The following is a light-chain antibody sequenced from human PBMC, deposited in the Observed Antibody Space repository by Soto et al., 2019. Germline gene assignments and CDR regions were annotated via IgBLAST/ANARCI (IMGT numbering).Light chain of an antibody. J-gene: IGLJ3*02. CDR1: SSNIGNDN. Sequence: QSVLTQPPSVSAAPGQKVTISCSGGSSNIGNDNVAWYLQLPGAAPKLLIYENDKRPSGIPDRFSGSQSGASATLGITGLQTGDEADYYCATWDSTLTAGVFGGGTKLTVL. V-gene: IGLV1-51*01. CDR3: ATWDSTLTAGV. CDR2: END.